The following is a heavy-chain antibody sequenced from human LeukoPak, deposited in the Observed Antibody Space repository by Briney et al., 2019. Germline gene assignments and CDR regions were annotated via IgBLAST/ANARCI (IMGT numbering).Heavy chain of an antibody. CDR1: GFPFSSYA. Sequence: GGSLRLSCAASGFPFSSYAMNWVRQAPGKGLEWVSAISGSGASTYYADSVKDRFTLSRDDSKNTPYLQMNSLRAEDTAVYYCAKSRSSSSISCYNYWGQGTLVTVSS. J-gene: IGHJ4*02. CDR2: ISGSGAST. D-gene: IGHD2-2*02. CDR3: AKSRSSSSISCYNY. V-gene: IGHV3-23*01.